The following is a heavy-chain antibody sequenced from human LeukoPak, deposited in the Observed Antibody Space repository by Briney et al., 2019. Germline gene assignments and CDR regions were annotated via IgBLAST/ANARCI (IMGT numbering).Heavy chain of an antibody. CDR3: ARDRLTNDAFDI. J-gene: IGHJ3*02. V-gene: IGHV3-74*01. Sequence: GRSLRLSCEASGFTFSTYGMHWVRQAPGKGLVWVSRINSDGSGTSDADFVKGRFTISRDNSKNTLYLQMNSLRAEDTAMYYCARDRLTNDAFDIWGQGTMVTVSS. CDR1: GFTFSTYG. CDR2: INSDGSGT. D-gene: IGHD2-8*01.